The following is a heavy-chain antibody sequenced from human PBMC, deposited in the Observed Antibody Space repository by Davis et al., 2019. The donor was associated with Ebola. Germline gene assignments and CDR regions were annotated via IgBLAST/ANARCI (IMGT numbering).Heavy chain of an antibody. CDR3: ASGGGTMVQGVIINYGMDV. J-gene: IGHJ6*02. CDR1: GYTFTSYY. Sequence: AASVKVSRKASGYTFTSYYMHWVRQAPGHGLEWMGIINPSGGSTSYAQRFQGRVTMTRDTSTSTVYMELSSLRSEDTAVYYCASGGGTMVQGVIINYGMDVWGQGTTVTVSS. V-gene: IGHV1-46*01. D-gene: IGHD3-10*01. CDR2: INPSGGST.